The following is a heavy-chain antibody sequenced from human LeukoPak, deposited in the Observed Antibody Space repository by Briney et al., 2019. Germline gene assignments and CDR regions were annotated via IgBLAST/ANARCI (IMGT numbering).Heavy chain of an antibody. CDR1: GGSISSGGYY. V-gene: IGHV4-30-2*01. D-gene: IGHD6-19*01. Sequence: SETLSLTCTVSGGSISSGGYYWSWIRQPPGKGLEWIGYIYHSGSTYYNPSLKSRVTISVDRSKNQFSLKLSSVTAADTAVYYCARGGGGWYRSLETPLDYWGQGTLVTVSS. J-gene: IGHJ4*02. CDR3: ARGGGGWYRSLETPLDY. CDR2: IYHSGST.